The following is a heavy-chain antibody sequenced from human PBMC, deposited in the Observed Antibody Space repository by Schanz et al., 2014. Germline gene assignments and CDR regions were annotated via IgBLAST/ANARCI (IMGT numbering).Heavy chain of an antibody. V-gene: IGHV3-74*01. D-gene: IGHD6-13*01. CDR1: GFTLSSYW. CDR3: AREEGWGIAAAGPKHYYYGMDV. CDR2: TNGDGTNA. Sequence: EVKLVESGGGAVRPGGSLRLSCAASGFTLSSYWMHWVRQVPGKGLEWVSCTNGDGTNAKYADSVKGRFTISRDNAKKTLSLQMISLRAEDTAVYYCAREEGWGIAAAGPKHYYYGMDVWGQGTTVTDSS. J-gene: IGHJ6*02.